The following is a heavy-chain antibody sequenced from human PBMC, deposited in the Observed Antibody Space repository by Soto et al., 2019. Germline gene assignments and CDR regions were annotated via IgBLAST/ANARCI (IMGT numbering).Heavy chain of an antibody. V-gene: IGHV1-2*04. D-gene: IGHD3-10*01. CDR2: INPNSGGT. J-gene: IGHJ4*02. CDR3: ARGPTFGSSIDY. Sequence: ASVKVSCKASGYTFTGYYMHWVRQAPGQGLEWMGWINPNSGGTNYAQKFQGWVTMTRDTSISTAYMELSRLRSDDTAVYYCARGPTFGSSIDYWGRGTLVTVSS. CDR1: GYTFTGYY.